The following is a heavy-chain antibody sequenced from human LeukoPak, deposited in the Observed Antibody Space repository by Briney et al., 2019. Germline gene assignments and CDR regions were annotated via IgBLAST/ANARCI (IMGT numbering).Heavy chain of an antibody. CDR3: AKYSNSSNYYYGMDV. Sequence: GGSLRLSCAAAGFTFSSYVMTWVRQAPGKGLEWVSSVSGMGTNTYYADSVKGRFTISRDNSKNTLYLQMNSLRAEDTAVYYCAKYSNSSNYYYGMDVWGQGTTITASS. V-gene: IGHV3-23*01. CDR2: VSGMGTNT. D-gene: IGHD6-6*01. J-gene: IGHJ6*02. CDR1: GFTFSSYV.